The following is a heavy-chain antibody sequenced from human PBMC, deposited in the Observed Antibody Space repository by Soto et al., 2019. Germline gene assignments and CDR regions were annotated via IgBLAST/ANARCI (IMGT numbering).Heavy chain of an antibody. Sequence: GASVKVSCQASGYTFSSYGISWVRQGPGQGLEWMGWISAYNGNTNYAQKLQGRVTMTTDTSTSTAYMELRSLRSDDTAVYYCAIDLNGVYNWFDPWGQGTLVTVSS. D-gene: IGHD4-17*01. CDR2: ISAYNGNT. J-gene: IGHJ5*02. CDR3: AIDLNGVYNWFDP. V-gene: IGHV1-18*01. CDR1: GYTFSSYG.